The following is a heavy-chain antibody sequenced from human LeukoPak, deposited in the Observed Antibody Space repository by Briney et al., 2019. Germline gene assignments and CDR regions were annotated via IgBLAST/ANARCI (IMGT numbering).Heavy chain of an antibody. CDR3: ARNQQLGGHSYYYYGMDV. CDR2: ISGGGVTT. Sequence: GGSLRLSCAASGFTFSTYVMTWVRQAPGKGLGWVSGISGGGVTTYYADSVKGRFTISRDNSKNTLYLQMNSLRADDTAIYYCARNQQLGGHSYYYYGMDVWGQGTTVTVSS. CDR1: GFTFSTYV. J-gene: IGHJ6*02. V-gene: IGHV3-23*01. D-gene: IGHD3-16*01.